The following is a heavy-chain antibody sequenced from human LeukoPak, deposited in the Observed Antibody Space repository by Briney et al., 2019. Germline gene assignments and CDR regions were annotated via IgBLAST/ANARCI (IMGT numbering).Heavy chain of an antibody. Sequence: PSETLSLTCTVSGGSISSYYWSWIRQPAGKGLEWIGRIYTSGSTNYNPSLKSRVTMSVDTSKNQFSLKLSSVTAADTAVYYCARDYITGHYNWFDLWGQGTLVTVSS. CDR2: IYTSGST. CDR3: ARDYITGHYNWFDL. CDR1: GGSISSYY. V-gene: IGHV4-4*07. D-gene: IGHD1-20*01. J-gene: IGHJ5*02.